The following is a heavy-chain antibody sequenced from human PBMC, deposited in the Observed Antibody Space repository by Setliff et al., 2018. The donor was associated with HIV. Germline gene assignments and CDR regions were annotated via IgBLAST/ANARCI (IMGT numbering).Heavy chain of an antibody. V-gene: IGHV5-51*01. Sequence: GESLKISCKSSGYSFTVYWIAWVRQMPGKGLEWMGIVYGGDSDTRYNPSFEGQVTMSADRSITTAYLQWSRLKASDTAMYYCATLTNFDHWGQGTLVTVSS. CDR3: ATLTNFDH. J-gene: IGHJ4*02. CDR2: VYGGDSDT. D-gene: IGHD7-27*01. CDR1: GYSFTVYW.